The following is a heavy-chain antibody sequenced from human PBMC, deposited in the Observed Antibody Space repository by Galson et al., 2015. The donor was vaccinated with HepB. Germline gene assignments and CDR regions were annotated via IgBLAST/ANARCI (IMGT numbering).Heavy chain of an antibody. CDR3: AGFTGRYQPLDY. V-gene: IGHV1-58*01. J-gene: IGHJ4*02. D-gene: IGHD2-2*01. CDR1: GFTFTSSA. CDR2: IVVGSGNT. Sequence: SVKVSCKASGFTFTSSAVQWVRQARGQRLEWIGWIVVGSGNTNYAQKFQERVTITRDMSTSTAYMELSSLRSEDTAVYYCAGFTGRYQPLDYWGQGTLVTVSS.